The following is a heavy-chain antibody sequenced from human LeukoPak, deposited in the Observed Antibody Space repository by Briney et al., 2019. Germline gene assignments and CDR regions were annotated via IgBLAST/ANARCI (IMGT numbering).Heavy chain of an antibody. Sequence: ASVKVSCKASGYTFTSYGISWVRQAPGQGLEWMGWISAYNGNTNYAQKLQGRVTMTTDTSTSTAYMELRSLRSEDTAVYYCARAMVVTLRDAFDIWGQGTMVTVSS. CDR3: ARAMVVTLRDAFDI. CDR2: ISAYNGNT. V-gene: IGHV1-18*01. D-gene: IGHD4-23*01. J-gene: IGHJ3*02. CDR1: GYTFTSYG.